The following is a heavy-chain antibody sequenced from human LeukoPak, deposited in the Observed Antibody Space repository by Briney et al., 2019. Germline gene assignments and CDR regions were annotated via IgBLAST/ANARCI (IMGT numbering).Heavy chain of an antibody. D-gene: IGHD3-22*01. Sequence: GGSLRLSCVASGITFSTYSTNWVRQAPGKGLEWVSYISSSRSSIYYADSVKGRFTISRDNSKNTLYLQMNSLRAEDTAVYYCAKLANRGYYDSSDDYWGQGTLVTVSS. V-gene: IGHV3-48*01. CDR1: GITFSTYS. J-gene: IGHJ4*02. CDR2: ISSSRSSI. CDR3: AKLANRGYYDSSDDY.